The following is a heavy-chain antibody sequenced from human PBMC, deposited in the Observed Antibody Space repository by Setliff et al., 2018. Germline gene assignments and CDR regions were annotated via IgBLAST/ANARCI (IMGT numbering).Heavy chain of an antibody. CDR2: ISSTGSTI. V-gene: IGHV3-11*01. Sequence: PGESLKISCAASGFSFSDYYMSWIRQAPGKGLEWISYISSTGSTIYYADSVQGRFTISRDNAKNSLYLQMNSLRAEDTAVYYCATEDPHLSSGGPDSWGQGTQVTVSS. D-gene: IGHD3-10*01. CDR1: GFSFSDYY. J-gene: IGHJ4*02. CDR3: ATEDPHLSSGGPDS.